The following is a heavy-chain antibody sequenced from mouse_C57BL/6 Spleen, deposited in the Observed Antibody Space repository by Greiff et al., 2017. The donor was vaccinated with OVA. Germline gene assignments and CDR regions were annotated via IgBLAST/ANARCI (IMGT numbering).Heavy chain of an antibody. CDR1: GFTFSDYG. Sequence: EVHLVESGGGLVKPGGSLKLSCAASGFTFSDYGMHWVRQAPEKGLEWVAYISSGSSTIYYADTVKGRFTISRDNAKNTLFLQMTSLRSEDTAMYYCARRSGSAYYFDYWGQGTTLTVSS. J-gene: IGHJ2*01. CDR3: ARRSGSAYYFDY. V-gene: IGHV5-17*01. CDR2: ISSGSSTI. D-gene: IGHD4-1*01.